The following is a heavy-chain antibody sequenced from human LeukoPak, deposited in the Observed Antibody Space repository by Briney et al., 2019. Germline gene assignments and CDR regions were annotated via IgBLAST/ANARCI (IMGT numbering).Heavy chain of an antibody. CDR2: ISPDGNSA. J-gene: IGHJ4*02. CDR1: GFTFNRYW. D-gene: IGHD6-19*01. Sequence: PGGSLRLSCAASGFTFNRYWMHWVRQAPGKGLVWVSRISPDGNSATYADSVKGRFTISRDNAKNTLYLQMNSLRAEDSAVYYCAGGYSSGWSFDYWGQGTLVTVSS. V-gene: IGHV3-74*03. CDR3: AGGYSSGWSFDY.